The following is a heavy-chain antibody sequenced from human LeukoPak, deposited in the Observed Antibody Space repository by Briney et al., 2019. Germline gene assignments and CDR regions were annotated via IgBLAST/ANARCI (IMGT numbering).Heavy chain of an antibody. D-gene: IGHD3-10*02. CDR2: ISSSSSYI. V-gene: IGHV3-21*01. Sequence: GGSLRLSCAASGFTFSSFEMNWVRQAPGKGLEWVSSISSSSSYIYYADSVKGRFTISRDNAKNSLYLQMNSLRAEDTAVYYCAELGITMIGGVWGKGTTVTISS. J-gene: IGHJ6*04. CDR3: AELGITMIGGV. CDR1: GFTFSSFE.